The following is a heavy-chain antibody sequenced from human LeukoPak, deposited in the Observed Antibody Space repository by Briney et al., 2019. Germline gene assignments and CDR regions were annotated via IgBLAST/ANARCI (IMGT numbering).Heavy chain of an antibody. CDR2: ITSYKSYI. Sequence: GGSLRLSCAASGFTFSNYNMNWVRQAPGKGLEWVSSITSYKSYIYYADSVKGRFTISRDNAKNSLYLQMNSLRAEDTAVYYCARDGSSSEDMTTGFYYYYYYMDVWGKGTTVTVSS. J-gene: IGHJ6*03. V-gene: IGHV3-21*01. CDR1: GFTFSNYN. CDR3: ARDGSSSEDMTTGFYYYYYYMDV. D-gene: IGHD4-11*01.